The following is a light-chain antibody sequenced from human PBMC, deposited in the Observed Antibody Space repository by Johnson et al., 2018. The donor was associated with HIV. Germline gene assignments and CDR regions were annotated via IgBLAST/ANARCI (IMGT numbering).Light chain of an antibody. CDR2: DNN. Sequence: QSVLTQPPSVSAAPGQKVTISCFGSDSNIGNNYVSWYQQLPGTAPKLLIYDNNKRPSGIPDRFSGSKSGTSATLGITGLQTGDEADYYCGTWNSSLSGGPYVFGTGTKVTAL. CDR1: DSNIGNNY. V-gene: IGLV1-51*01. J-gene: IGLJ1*01. CDR3: GTWNSSLSGGPYV.